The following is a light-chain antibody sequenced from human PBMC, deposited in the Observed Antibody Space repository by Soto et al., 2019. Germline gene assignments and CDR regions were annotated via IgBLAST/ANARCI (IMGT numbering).Light chain of an antibody. V-gene: IGLV2-14*01. J-gene: IGLJ1*01. CDR3: NSYRTRSTDV. CDR2: DVT. Sequence: QSALTQPASVSGSPGQSITISCIGTSSDIGGYDFVSWYQQHPGKAPKLLIYDVTNRPSGVSYRFSGSKSGNTASLTISGLQAEDEADYYCNSYRTRSTDVFGTGTKLTVL. CDR1: SSDIGGYDF.